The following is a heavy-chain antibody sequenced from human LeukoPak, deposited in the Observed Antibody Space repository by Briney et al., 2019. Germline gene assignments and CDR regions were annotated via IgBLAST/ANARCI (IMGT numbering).Heavy chain of an antibody. CDR3: ARVDLLRGVIVRGFDY. Sequence: PSETLSLTCAASGYSISSGYYWGWIRPHPGKGLEWIATIYHSGITYYKTSLKSRVTISVDTSKNQFSLKLTSVTAADTAVYYCARVDLLRGVIVRGFDYWGQGTLVTVSS. CDR1: GYSISSGYY. J-gene: IGHJ4*02. CDR2: IYHSGIT. D-gene: IGHD3-10*01. V-gene: IGHV4-38-2*01.